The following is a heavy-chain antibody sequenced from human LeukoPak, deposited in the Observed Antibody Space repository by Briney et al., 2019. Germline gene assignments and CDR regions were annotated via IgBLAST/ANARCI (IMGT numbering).Heavy chain of an antibody. CDR2: INPSGGST. CDR1: GYTFTSYY. J-gene: IGHJ5*02. D-gene: IGHD3-3*01. V-gene: IGHV1-46*01. Sequence: GASVKVSCTASGYTFTSYYMHWVRQAPGQGLEWMGIINPSGGSTSYTQKFQGRVTITRDMSTSTVYMELSSLRSEDTGVYYCARDATPGYYDFWSGRNWFDPWGQGTLVTVSS. CDR3: ARDATPGYYDFWSGRNWFDP.